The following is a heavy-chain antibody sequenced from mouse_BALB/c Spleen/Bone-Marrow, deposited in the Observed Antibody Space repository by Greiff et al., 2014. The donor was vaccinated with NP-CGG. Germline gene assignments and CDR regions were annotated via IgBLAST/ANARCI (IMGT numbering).Heavy chain of an antibody. Sequence: VQLKQSGAELVKPGASVKLSCTASGFNIKDTYMHWVKQRPEQGLEWIGRIDPANGNTKYDPKFQGKATITADTSSNTAYLQLSSLTSEDTAGYYCARDYYGSSYLDDGGQGTTRTVSS. D-gene: IGHD1-1*01. J-gene: IGHJ2*01. CDR3: ARDYYGSSYLDD. V-gene: IGHV14-3*02. CDR2: IDPANGNT. CDR1: GFNIKDTY.